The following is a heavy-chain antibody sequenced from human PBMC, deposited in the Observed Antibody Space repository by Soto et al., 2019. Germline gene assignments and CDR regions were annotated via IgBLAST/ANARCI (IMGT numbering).Heavy chain of an antibody. D-gene: IGHD3-22*01. V-gene: IGHV3-23*01. Sequence: EVQLLESGGGLTQPGGSLRLACAASGFSFSSYAMSWVRQAPSQGLEWVSSITTRGGRTYYADSVRGRFTISRDNFANALYLEMNSLRAEDTAIYYCVKEYYYDPSGPYSDLYFDSWGQGTLVTVSS. CDR3: VKEYYYDPSGPYSDLYFDS. CDR2: ITTRGGRT. CDR1: GFSFSSYA. J-gene: IGHJ4*02.